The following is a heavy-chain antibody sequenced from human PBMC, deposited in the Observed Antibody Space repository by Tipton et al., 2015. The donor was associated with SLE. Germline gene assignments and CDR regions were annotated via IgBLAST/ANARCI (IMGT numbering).Heavy chain of an antibody. CDR3: ARGPEGLRYFDWPTYFDY. J-gene: IGHJ4*02. CDR2: IIPIFGTA. V-gene: IGHV1-69*01. Sequence: QSGAEVKKPGSSVKVSCKASGGTFSSYAISWVRQAPGQGLEWMGGIIPIFGTANYAQKFQGRVTITADESTSTAYMELSSLRSEDTAVYYCARGPEGLRYFDWPTYFDYWGQGTLVTVSS. CDR1: GGTFSSYA. D-gene: IGHD3-9*01.